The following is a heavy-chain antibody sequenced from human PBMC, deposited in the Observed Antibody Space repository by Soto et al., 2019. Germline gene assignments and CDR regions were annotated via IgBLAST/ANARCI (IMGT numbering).Heavy chain of an antibody. CDR1: GYTFTNFG. Sequence: ASVKVSCKASGYTFTNFGISWVRQAPGQGLEWMGWISAYNGNTNYAQEFQGRVTMTTDTSTTTVYMELTNLRSDDTAVYYCARCIQGDYYYGMDVWGQGTTVTAP. CDR3: ARCIQGDYYYGMDV. D-gene: IGHD5-18*01. CDR2: ISAYNGNT. V-gene: IGHV1-18*01. J-gene: IGHJ6*02.